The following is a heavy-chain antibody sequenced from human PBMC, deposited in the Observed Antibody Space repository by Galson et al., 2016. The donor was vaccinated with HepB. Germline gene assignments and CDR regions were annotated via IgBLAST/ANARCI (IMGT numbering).Heavy chain of an antibody. Sequence: EPLSLTCSVSGDSIGRYYWSWIRQPPGKGLEWIGYIYNSGSTTYNPSLKSRVSISVDTSKNQFSLRLTSVTAADTAMYYCARDIILASYPRAFDTWGHGTKVTVSS. V-gene: IGHV4-59*01. CDR3: ARDIILASYPRAFDT. CDR1: GDSIGRYY. D-gene: IGHD2-8*02. J-gene: IGHJ3*02. CDR2: IYNSGST.